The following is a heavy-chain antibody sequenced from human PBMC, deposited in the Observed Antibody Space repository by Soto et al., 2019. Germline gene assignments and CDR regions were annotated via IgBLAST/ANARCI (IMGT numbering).Heavy chain of an antibody. D-gene: IGHD6-13*01. Sequence: QVQLVESGGGLVKPGGSLRLSCAVSGFTFSDYYMTWIRQAPGKGLEWVSYISSSTSHTTYADSVKGRFTISRDNAKNALFLQMNRLRAEDTAVYYCARGRGAAADYFDFWGQGTLVTVSS. CDR1: GFTFSDYY. CDR3: ARGRGAAADYFDF. CDR2: ISSSTSHT. V-gene: IGHV3-11*05. J-gene: IGHJ4*02.